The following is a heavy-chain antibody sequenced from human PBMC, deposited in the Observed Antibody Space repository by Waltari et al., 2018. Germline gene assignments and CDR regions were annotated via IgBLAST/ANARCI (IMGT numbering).Heavy chain of an antibody. J-gene: IGHJ4*02. V-gene: IGHV1-18*01. CDR1: GSTFKSYA. CDR2: VSGYNGDT. D-gene: IGHD2-8*01. CDR3: ARVSTNNGPGDLDY. Sequence: VQLVQSETEVKKPGASVMVSCKTSGSTFKSYAFSWGQQAPGQGLEWMGWVSGYNGDTFYAQNFQDRLTMTTETSTTTTYMELRNLRSDDTAIYYCARVSTNNGPGDLDYWGQGTLVTVSA.